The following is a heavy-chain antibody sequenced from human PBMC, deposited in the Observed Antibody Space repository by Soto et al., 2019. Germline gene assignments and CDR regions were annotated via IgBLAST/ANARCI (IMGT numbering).Heavy chain of an antibody. CDR1: GFSFSTHS. D-gene: IGHD1-26*01. CDR3: PSIIVGTNLGH. CDR2: ISSSSSNT. Sequence: EVQLVESGGGLVQPGGSLRLSCAASGFSFSTHSMNWVRQAPGKGLEWVSYISSSSSNTYYSDSVKGRFNISRDNVKNQLNLQQDSQTDEDSAVYDCPSIIVGTNLGHWGQGTLVTVSS. J-gene: IGHJ4*02. V-gene: IGHV3-48*02.